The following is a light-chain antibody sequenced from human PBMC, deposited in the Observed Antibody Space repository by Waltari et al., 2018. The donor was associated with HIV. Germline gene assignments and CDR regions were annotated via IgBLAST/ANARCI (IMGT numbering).Light chain of an antibody. CDR1: SSDVGGYNS. V-gene: IGLV2-8*01. Sequence: QSALTQPPSASGSPGQSVAISCTGTSSDVGGYNSVSWHHQHPGKAPKLLIYALNKRPSGVPERFSGSKSGNTASLAVSGLQVDDEADYYCSSFSDNNRIVFGTGTRVTVL. J-gene: IGLJ1*01. CDR3: SSFSDNNRIV. CDR2: ALN.